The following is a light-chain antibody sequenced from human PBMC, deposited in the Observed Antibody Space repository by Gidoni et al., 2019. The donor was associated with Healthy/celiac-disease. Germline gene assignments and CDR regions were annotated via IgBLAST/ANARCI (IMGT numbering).Light chain of an antibody. V-gene: IGLV3-1*01. J-gene: IGLJ2*01. CDR3: QAWDSSTAV. Sequence: SYDLPQPPSVSVSPGQTASITCSGDKLGDKYACWYQQKPGQSPVLVIYQDSKRPSGIPERFSGSNSGNTATLTISGTQAMDEADYYCQAWDSSTAVFGGGTKLTVL. CDR1: KLGDKY. CDR2: QDS.